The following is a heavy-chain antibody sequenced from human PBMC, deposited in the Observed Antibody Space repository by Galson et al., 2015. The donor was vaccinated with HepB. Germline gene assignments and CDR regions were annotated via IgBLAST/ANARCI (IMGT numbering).Heavy chain of an antibody. Sequence: SLRLSCAASGFTFSSYSMNWVRQAPGKGLEWVSYISSSSSTIYYADSVKGRFTISRDNAKNSLYLQMNSLRAEDTAVYYCARDSYCSSTSCYFYYYYYMDVWGKGTTVTVSS. CDR2: ISSSSSTI. V-gene: IGHV3-48*01. CDR1: GFTFSSYS. CDR3: ARDSYCSSTSCYFYYYYYMDV. D-gene: IGHD2-2*01. J-gene: IGHJ6*03.